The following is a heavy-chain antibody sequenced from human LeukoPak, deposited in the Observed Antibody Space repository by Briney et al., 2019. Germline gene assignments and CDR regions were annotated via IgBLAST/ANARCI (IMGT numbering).Heavy chain of an antibody. V-gene: IGHV4-39*07. CDR2: IYYSGST. CDR3: ARDRTTVTEFDY. CDR1: GGSISSSSYY. D-gene: IGHD4-17*01. J-gene: IGHJ4*02. Sequence: ASETLSLTCTVSGGSISSSSYYWGWIRQPPGKGLEWIGSIYYSGSTYYNPSLKSRVTISVDTSKNQFSLKLSSVTAADTAVYYCARDRTTVTEFDYWGQGTLVTVSS.